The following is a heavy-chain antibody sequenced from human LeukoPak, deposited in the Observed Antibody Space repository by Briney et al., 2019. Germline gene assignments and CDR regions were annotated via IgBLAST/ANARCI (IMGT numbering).Heavy chain of an antibody. V-gene: IGHV3-53*01. J-gene: IGHJ4*02. Sequence: PGGSLRLSCAASGFTVSNSYMSWVRQAPGKGLEWVSVIYSGDSTYYADSVKGRFTISRDNSKNTLYLQMNSLRAEDTAVYYCAKGDITMIPDWGQGTLVTVSS. CDR2: IYSGDST. D-gene: IGHD3-22*01. CDR3: AKGDITMIPD. CDR1: GFTVSNSY.